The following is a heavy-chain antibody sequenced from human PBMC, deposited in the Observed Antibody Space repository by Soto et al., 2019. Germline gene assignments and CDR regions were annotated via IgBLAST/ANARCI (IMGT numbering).Heavy chain of an antibody. D-gene: IGHD6-19*01. CDR2: IYSDGKI. V-gene: IGHV3-53*04. CDR1: GFTITNNY. CDR3: AKESFGSGWAFMDY. Sequence: PGGSLRLSCAVSGFTITNNYMSWVRQAPGKGLEWVSIIYSDGKIYYADSVKGRFSVSRHSSENTNTLFLQMNSLRPDATAVYYCAKESFGSGWAFMDYWGQGTVVTVSS. J-gene: IGHJ4*02.